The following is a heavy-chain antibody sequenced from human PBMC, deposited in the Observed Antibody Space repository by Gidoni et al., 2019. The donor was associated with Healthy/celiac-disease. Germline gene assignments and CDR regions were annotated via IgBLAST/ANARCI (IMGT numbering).Heavy chain of an antibody. CDR1: GGSFSGYY. J-gene: IGHJ4*02. CDR2: INHSGST. D-gene: IGHD2-15*01. Sequence: QVQLQQWGAGLLKPSETLSITCAVYGGSFSGYYWSWIRQPPGKGLEWIGEINHSGSTNYNPSLKSRVTISVDTSKNQFSLKLSSVTAADTAVYYCARSVVVAANFDYWGQGTLVTVSS. V-gene: IGHV4-34*01. CDR3: ARSVVVAANFDY.